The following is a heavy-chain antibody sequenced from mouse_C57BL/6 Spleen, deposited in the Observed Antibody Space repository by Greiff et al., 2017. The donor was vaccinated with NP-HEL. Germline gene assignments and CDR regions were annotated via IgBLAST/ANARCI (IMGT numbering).Heavy chain of an antibody. CDR3: ARSRSTMVGYFDV. Sequence: VQLQESGPVLVKPGPSVKISCKASGFTFTDYYMHWVKQSHGKSLEWIGLVYPYNGGTSYNQKFKGKATLTVDTSSSTAYMELNSLTSEDSAVYYCARSRSTMVGYFDVWGTGTTVTVSS. CDR1: GFTFTDYY. CDR2: VYPYNGGT. V-gene: IGHV1-36*01. D-gene: IGHD2-1*01. J-gene: IGHJ1*03.